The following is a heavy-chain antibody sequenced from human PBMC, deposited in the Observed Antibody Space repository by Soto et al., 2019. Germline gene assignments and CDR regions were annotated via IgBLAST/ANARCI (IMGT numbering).Heavy chain of an antibody. Sequence: GGSLRLSCAAFGFTFSSYGMHWVRQAPGKGLEWVAFISYDGSNKYYADSVKGRFTISRDNSKNTLYLQMNSVRAYDTAVYYCAKDSRVRYSGEVFDFWGEGTLGTVSS. D-gene: IGHD1-26*01. CDR2: ISYDGSNK. V-gene: IGHV3-30*18. CDR3: AKDSRVRYSGEVFDF. J-gene: IGHJ4*02. CDR1: GFTFSSYG.